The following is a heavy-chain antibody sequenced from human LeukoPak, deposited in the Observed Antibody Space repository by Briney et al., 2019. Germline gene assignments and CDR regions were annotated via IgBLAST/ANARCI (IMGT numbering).Heavy chain of an antibody. J-gene: IGHJ6*02. D-gene: IGHD6-19*01. CDR3: ARDRVAVAGTGPCYYGMDV. Sequence: GGSLRLSCAASGFTFSSYSMNWVRQAPGKGLEWVSSISSSSSYIYYADSVKGRFTISRDNAKNSLYLQMNSLRAEDTAVYYCARDRVAVAGTGPCYYGMDVWGQGTTVTVSS. V-gene: IGHV3-21*01. CDR1: GFTFSSYS. CDR2: ISSSSSYI.